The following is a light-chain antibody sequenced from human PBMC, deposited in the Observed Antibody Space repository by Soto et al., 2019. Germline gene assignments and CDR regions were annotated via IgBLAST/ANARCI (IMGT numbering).Light chain of an antibody. Sequence: DIQMTQSPSSLSASVGDRVAITCRASQGIRNDLDWYRQKPGKAPKRLIHAACSLQNGVSSRFGGSGSGTEFIFTISSLQPEDCATVYCLDHNNAFGQGTKVEVK. J-gene: IGKJ1*01. CDR3: LDHNNA. CDR2: AAC. CDR1: QGIRND. V-gene: IGKV1-17*01.